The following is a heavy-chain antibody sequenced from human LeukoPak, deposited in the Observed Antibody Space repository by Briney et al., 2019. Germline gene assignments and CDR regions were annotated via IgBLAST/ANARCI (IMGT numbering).Heavy chain of an antibody. CDR1: GFTFSNLV. V-gene: IGHV3-64D*09. Sequence: GGSESLFCSASGFTFSNLVMHWVRQAPGKGLEYVAIINDNGYNTDYAGSVKGRFTVARDNSKNTLYLQMSSLRPEDTAVYYCVKDLSGRFSFDQWGQGTLVRVSS. J-gene: IGHJ4*02. CDR3: VKDLSGRFSFDQ. D-gene: IGHD1-26*01. CDR2: INDNGYNT.